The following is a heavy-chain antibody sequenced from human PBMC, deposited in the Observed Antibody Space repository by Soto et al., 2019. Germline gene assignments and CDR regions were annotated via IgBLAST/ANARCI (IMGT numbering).Heavy chain of an antibody. D-gene: IGHD6-13*01. CDR2: ISGSGGST. V-gene: IGHV3-23*01. CDR1: GFTFSSYA. CDR3: AKDIKAAAYYNWFDP. J-gene: IGHJ5*02. Sequence: PGGSLRLSCAASGFTFSSYAMSWGRQAPGKGLEWVSAISGSGGSTYYADSVKGRFTISRDNSKNTLYLQMNSLRAEDTAVYYCAKDIKAAAYYNWFDPWGQGNLVTVSS.